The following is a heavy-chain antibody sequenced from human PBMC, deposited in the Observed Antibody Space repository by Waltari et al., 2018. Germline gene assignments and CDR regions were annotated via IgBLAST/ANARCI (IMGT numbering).Heavy chain of an antibody. V-gene: IGHV4-59*01. CDR3: AGGWYGDFDY. Sequence: QVQLQESGPGLVKPSETLSLTCTVSGGSISSYYWSWIRQPPGKGLEWIGYIYYSGSTHFNPSRTGRVTIAVNTSKNQFSLKLSAVTAADTAVYSCAGGWYGDFDYWGQGTLVTVSS. D-gene: IGHD6-19*01. J-gene: IGHJ4*02. CDR2: IYYSGST. CDR1: GGSISSYY.